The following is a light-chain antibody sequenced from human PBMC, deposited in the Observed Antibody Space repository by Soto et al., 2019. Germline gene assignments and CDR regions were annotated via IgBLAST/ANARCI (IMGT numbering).Light chain of an antibody. CDR3: QQYNNWPRT. Sequence: EIVMTQSPATLSVSPGERATLSCRASQSVSSNLAWYQQKPGQAPRLLIYGASTRATGIPARFSGSGSGTEFTLTSSSLQSEDCAVYYGQQYNNWPRTFGQGTKVEIK. CDR2: GAS. CDR1: QSVSSN. J-gene: IGKJ1*01. V-gene: IGKV3-15*01.